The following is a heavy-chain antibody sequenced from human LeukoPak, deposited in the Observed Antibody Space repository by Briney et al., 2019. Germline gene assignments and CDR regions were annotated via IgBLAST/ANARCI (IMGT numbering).Heavy chain of an antibody. CDR3: ARIPRFRSFSSGWYFDY. J-gene: IGHJ4*02. Sequence: SETLSLTCTVSGGSISSSSYYWSWIRQPPGKGLEGIGEINHSGSTNYNPSLKSRVTISVDTSKNQFSLKLSSVTAADTAVYYCARIPRFRSFSSGWYFDYWGQGTLVTVSS. V-gene: IGHV4-39*07. CDR2: INHSGST. CDR1: GGSISSSSYY. D-gene: IGHD6-19*01.